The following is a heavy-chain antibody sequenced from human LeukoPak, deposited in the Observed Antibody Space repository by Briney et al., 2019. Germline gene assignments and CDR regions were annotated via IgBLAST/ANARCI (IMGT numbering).Heavy chain of an antibody. V-gene: IGHV4-30-4*01. CDR1: GGSISSGDYY. Sequence: PSQTLSLTCTVSGGSISSGDYYWSWIRQPPGKGLEWIGYIYYSGSTYYNPSLKSRVIISVDTSKNQFSLKLSSVTAADTAVYYCAREKSGSYYENFDYWGQGTLVTVPS. J-gene: IGHJ4*02. CDR3: AREKSGSYYENFDY. CDR2: IYYSGST. D-gene: IGHD3-10*01.